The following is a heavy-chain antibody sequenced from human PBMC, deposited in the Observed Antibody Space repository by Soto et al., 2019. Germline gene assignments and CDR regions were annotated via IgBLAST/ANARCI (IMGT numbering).Heavy chain of an antibody. CDR3: AKDGRTCYGGNSPGCGAFDI. D-gene: IGHD4-17*01. CDR2: ISGSGGST. CDR1: GFTFSSYA. J-gene: IGHJ3*02. V-gene: IGHV3-23*01. Sequence: QPGGSLRLSCAASGFTFSSYAMSWVRQAPGKGLEWVSAISGSGGSTYYADSVKGRFTISRDNSKNTLYLQMNSLRAEDTAVYYCAKDGRTCYGGNSPGCGAFDIWGQGTMVTVSS.